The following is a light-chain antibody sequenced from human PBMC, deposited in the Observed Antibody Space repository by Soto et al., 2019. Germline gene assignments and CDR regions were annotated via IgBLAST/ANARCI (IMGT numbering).Light chain of an antibody. CDR1: SSDVGGYNY. J-gene: IGLJ2*01. CDR3: SSYAGSNNNVV. CDR2: EVS. V-gene: IGLV2-8*01. Sequence: QSALTQPPSAPGSPGQSVTISCTGTSSDVGGYNYVSWYQQHPGKAPKLMIYEVSKQPSGVPDRFSGSKSGNTASLTVSGLQAEDEADYYGSSYAGSNNNVVFGGGTKLTVL.